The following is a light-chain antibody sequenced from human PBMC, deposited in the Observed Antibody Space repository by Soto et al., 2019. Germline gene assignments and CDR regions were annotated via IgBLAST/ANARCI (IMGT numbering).Light chain of an antibody. CDR3: PQTFSPPSIT. CDR2: AAS. CDR1: QSINTY. J-gene: IGKJ5*01. Sequence: DIQMTQSPSSLSASVGDRVTITCRASQSINTYLNWYQQEPGKAPKLLIYAASTLQGGVPSRFSGSGSGSDFTLTISSLQPEDFATYYCPQTFSPPSITFGQGTRLDIK. V-gene: IGKV1-39*01.